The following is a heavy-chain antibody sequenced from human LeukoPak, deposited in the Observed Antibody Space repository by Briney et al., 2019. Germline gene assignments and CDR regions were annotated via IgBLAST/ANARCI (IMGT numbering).Heavy chain of an antibody. J-gene: IGHJ6*02. Sequence: QAGGSLRLSCAASGFTFSSYAMHWVRQAPGKGLEWVAVISYDGSNKYYADSVKGRFTISRDNSKNTLYLQMNSLRAEDTAVYYCARTRAGTKNHYYYGMDVWGQGTTVTVSS. CDR2: ISYDGSNK. CDR1: GFTFSSYA. D-gene: IGHD6-13*01. CDR3: ARTRAGTKNHYYYGMDV. V-gene: IGHV3-30-3*01.